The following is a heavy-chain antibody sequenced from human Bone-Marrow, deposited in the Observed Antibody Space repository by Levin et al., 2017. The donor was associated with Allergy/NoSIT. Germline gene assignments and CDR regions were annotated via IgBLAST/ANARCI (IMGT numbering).Heavy chain of an antibody. CDR3: AREIAVVVPGSVYAMDV. D-gene: IGHD2-21*01. V-gene: IGHV1-2*07. Sequence: ASVKVSCKASGYTFGDYYIHWVRQAPGQGLEWMGWIHSKYGDTKSAHKLLDRVTLTTDMSISTVYMELAGLTSDDTAMYYCAREIAVVVPGSVYAMDVWGQGTTVTVSS. CDR2: IHSKYGDT. J-gene: IGHJ6*02. CDR1: GYTFGDYY.